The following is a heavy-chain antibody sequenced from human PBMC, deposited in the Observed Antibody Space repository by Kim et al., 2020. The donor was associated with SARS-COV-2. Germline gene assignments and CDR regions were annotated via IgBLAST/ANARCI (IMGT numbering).Heavy chain of an antibody. CDR1: GFTFRSYG. V-gene: IGHV3-30*18. Sequence: GGSLRLSCAASGFTFRSYGMHWVRQAPGKGLEWVAVISYDGSNKYYADSVRGRFIISRDNSENTLYLQMNSLRAEDTAVYYCAKGGDFRLAEPFDYWGQGTLVTVSS. D-gene: IGHD3-16*01. CDR3: AKGGDFRLAEPFDY. J-gene: IGHJ4*02. CDR2: ISYDGSNK.